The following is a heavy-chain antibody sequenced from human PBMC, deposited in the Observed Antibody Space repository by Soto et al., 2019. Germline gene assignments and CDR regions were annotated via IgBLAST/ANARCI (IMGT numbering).Heavy chain of an antibody. V-gene: IGHV1-69*13. CDR2: IIPIFGTA. D-gene: IGHD3-3*01. CDR3: ARDRYRYYDFLTEKYNWFDA. Sequence: SVKVSCTASGGTFSSYAISWVRQAPGQGLEWMGGIIPIFGTANYAQKFQGRVTITADESTSTAYMELSSLRSEDTAVYYCARDRYRYYDFLTEKYNWFDAWGQGTSVTGSS. CDR1: GGTFSSYA. J-gene: IGHJ5*02.